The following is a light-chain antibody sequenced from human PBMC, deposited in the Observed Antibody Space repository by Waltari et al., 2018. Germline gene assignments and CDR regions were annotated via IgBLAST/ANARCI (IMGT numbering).Light chain of an antibody. CDR3: QQHNTFPLT. Sequence: IQLTQSPSPLSASVGDRVTIACRASQGISGYVAWYQQKPGKAPKLLIYGASTLQSGVPSRFSGSGSGTDFTLIISDLQPEDFATYYCQQHNTFPLTCGGGTKVEIK. J-gene: IGKJ4*01. CDR1: QGISGY. CDR2: GAS. V-gene: IGKV1-9*01.